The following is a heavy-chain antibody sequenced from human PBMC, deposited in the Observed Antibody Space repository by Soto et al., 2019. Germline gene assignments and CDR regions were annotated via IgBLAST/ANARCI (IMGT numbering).Heavy chain of an antibody. V-gene: IGHV4-59*08. CDR3: ARGPLRFLEWPFYYYYGMDV. D-gene: IGHD3-3*01. CDR2: IYYRGST. J-gene: IGHJ6*02. CDR1: GGSMSPYY. Sequence: PSETLSLTCCVFGGSMSPYYWSWIRQSPGKGLEWIANIYYRGSTNYNPSLKSRVTISIDTSKNQFSLKLSSLTAADTAVYYCARGPLRFLEWPFYYYYGMDVWGQGTTVTFSS.